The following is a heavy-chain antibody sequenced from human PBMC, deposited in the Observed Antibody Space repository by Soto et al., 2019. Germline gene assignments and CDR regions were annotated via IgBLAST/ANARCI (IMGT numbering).Heavy chain of an antibody. CDR3: ARDRVSDDSTWFDP. J-gene: IGHJ5*02. CDR1: GGSISSYY. D-gene: IGHD1-1*01. CDR2: IYYSGST. V-gene: IGHV4-59*01. Sequence: SETLSLTCTVSGGSISSYYWSWIRQPPGKGLEWIGYIYYSGSTNYNPSLKSRVTISVDTSKNQFSLKLSSVTAADTAVYYCARDRVSDDSTWFDPWGQGTLVTVSS.